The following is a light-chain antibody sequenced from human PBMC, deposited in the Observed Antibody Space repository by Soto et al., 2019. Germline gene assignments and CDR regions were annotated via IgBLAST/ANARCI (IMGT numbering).Light chain of an antibody. CDR1: QTVLYISTNENY. V-gene: IGKV4-1*01. CDR2: WAS. CDR3: QQYLNIPRT. Sequence: DIVMTQSPDSLAVSLGESATINCKSSQTVLYISTNENYLAWYQLKPGQPPKLLISWASTRESGVPDRFSGSGSGTDFTLTISSLQAEDVAVDYCQQYLNIPRTFGQGTKVDIK. J-gene: IGKJ1*01.